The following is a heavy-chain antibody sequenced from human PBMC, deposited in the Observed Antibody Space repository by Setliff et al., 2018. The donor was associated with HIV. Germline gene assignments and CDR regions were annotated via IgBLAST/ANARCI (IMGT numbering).Heavy chain of an antibody. J-gene: IGHJ4*02. CDR2: IHYTGNT. V-gene: IGHV4-39*02. CDR1: GASISTTTYY. D-gene: IGHD2-21*02. Sequence: PSETLSLTCTVSGASISTTTYYWGWIRQPPGKGLEWIGSIHYTGNTYNTPSLKSRLTISVDASKNQISLKLTSVTAADTAIYFWAREGDGIDYWGQGILVTVSS. CDR3: AREGDGIDY.